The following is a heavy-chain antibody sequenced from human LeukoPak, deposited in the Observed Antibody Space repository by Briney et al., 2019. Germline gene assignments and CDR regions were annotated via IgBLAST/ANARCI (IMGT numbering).Heavy chain of an antibody. CDR2: ISTRGST. V-gene: IGHV4-61*02. J-gene: IGHJ3*02. CDR3: ASLMGLDAFDI. D-gene: IGHD3-16*01. Sequence: PSQTLSLTCTVSGGSISSATYYWSWIRQPAGKGLEWIGRISTRGSTNYNSSLKSRVTMSVDTSKNQFSLKLSSVTAADTAVYYCASLMGLDAFDIWGQGTMVTVSS. CDR1: GGSISSATYY.